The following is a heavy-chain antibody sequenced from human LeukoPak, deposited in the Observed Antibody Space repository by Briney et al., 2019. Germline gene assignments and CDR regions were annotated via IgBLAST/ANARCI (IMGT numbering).Heavy chain of an antibody. Sequence: GGSLRLSCAASGFTFSSYAMSWVRQAPGKGLEWVSAISGSGGSTYYADSVKGRFTISRDNSKNTLYLQMNSLRAEDTAVYYCAKAGYSSSWFSPIHYYGMDVWGQGTTVTVSS. V-gene: IGHV3-23*01. CDR3: AKAGYSSSWFSPIHYYGMDV. D-gene: IGHD6-13*01. CDR2: ISGSGGST. J-gene: IGHJ6*02. CDR1: GFTFSSYA.